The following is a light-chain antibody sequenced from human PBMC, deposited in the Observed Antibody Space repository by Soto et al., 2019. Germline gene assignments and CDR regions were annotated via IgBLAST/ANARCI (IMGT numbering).Light chain of an antibody. CDR3: TSYTSSSTLV. CDR2: DVS. CDR1: SSDVGAYNY. Sequence: QSALTQPASVSGSPGQSITISSTGTSSDVGAYNYVSWFQQHPGKAPKLMIYDVSNRPSGVSNRFSGSKSGNTASLTISGLQAEDEADYYSTSYTSSSTLVFGGGTKLTVL. J-gene: IGLJ2*01. V-gene: IGLV2-14*01.